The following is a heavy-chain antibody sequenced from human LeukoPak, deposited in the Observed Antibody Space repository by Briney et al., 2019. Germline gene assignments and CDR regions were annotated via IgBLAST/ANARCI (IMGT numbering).Heavy chain of an antibody. Sequence: PSETLSLTCTVSGGSISSSSYYWGWIRQPPGKGLEWIGSIYYSGSTYYNPSLKSRVTISVDTSKNQFSLKLSSVTAADTAVYYCARTNRGEAAFDIWGQGTLVTVSS. CDR2: IYYSGST. CDR1: GGSISSSSYY. J-gene: IGHJ3*02. CDR3: ARTNRGEAAFDI. D-gene: IGHD2-8*01. V-gene: IGHV4-39*07.